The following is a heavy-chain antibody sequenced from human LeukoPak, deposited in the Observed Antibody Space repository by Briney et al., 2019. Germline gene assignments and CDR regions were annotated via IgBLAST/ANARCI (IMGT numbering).Heavy chain of an antibody. V-gene: IGHV4-34*01. D-gene: IGHD2-2*01. Sequence: SETLSLTCAVYGGSFSGYYWSWIRQPPGKGLEWIGEINHSGSTNYNPSLKSRVTISVDTSKNQYSLKLSSVTAADTAVYYCARQYCSSTSCYFDYWGQGTLVTVSS. CDR2: INHSGST. CDR3: ARQYCSSTSCYFDY. CDR1: GGSFSGYY. J-gene: IGHJ4*02.